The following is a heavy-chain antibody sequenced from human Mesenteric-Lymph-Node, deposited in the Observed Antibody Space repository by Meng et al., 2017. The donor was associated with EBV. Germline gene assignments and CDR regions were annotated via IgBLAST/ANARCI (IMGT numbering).Heavy chain of an antibody. CDR2: IYHSGPS. D-gene: IGHD4-17*01. V-gene: IGHV4-30-2*01. CDR1: GASGSNGGSS. CDR3: ARSFNGDWPFFDL. Sequence: GLVEPPPPPSLTSAVSGASGSNGGSSWRWTRRQSGKGLGWIGHIYHSGPSYYNPSLRSRVSISLDRAKNEFSLMLNSVTAADTAFYCCARSFNGDWPFFDLWGRGTLVTVSS. J-gene: IGHJ2*01.